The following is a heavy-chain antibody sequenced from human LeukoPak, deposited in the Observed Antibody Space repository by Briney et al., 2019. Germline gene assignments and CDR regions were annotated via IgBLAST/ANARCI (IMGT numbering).Heavy chain of an antibody. D-gene: IGHD2-15*01. CDR3: ARQYCSGGSCYSSY. Sequence: GGSLRLSCAASGFTFSSYSMNWVRQAPGKGLEWVSSISSSSSYIYYADSVKGRFTISRDDAKNSLYLQMNSLRAEDTAVYCCARQYCSGGSCYSSYWGQGTLVTVSS. J-gene: IGHJ4*02. V-gene: IGHV3-21*01. CDR1: GFTFSSYS. CDR2: ISSSSSYI.